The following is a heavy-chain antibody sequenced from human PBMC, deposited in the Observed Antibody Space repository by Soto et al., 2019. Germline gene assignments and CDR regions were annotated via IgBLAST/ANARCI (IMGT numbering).Heavy chain of an antibody. V-gene: IGHV3-21*04. CDR3: AKGSYDSSSYYNYFDY. J-gene: IGHJ4*02. CDR2: ISGDNRYI. D-gene: IGHD3-22*01. CDR1: GFNFSSYT. Sequence: GGSLRLSCAASGFNFSSYTMNWVRQAPGKGLEWVSPISGDNRYIYYADSVKGRFTISRDDAKNSLYLQMNSLRAEDTAVYYCAKGSYDSSSYYNYFDYWGQGTLVTVSS.